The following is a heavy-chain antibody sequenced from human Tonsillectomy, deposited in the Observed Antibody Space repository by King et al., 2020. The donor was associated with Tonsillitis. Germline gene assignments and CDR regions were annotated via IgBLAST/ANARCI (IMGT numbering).Heavy chain of an antibody. CDR2: ISSSGSTI. D-gene: IGHD3-22*01. CDR1: GFTFSSYE. CDR3: AGEGIDYYDSSGYYRVDAFDI. Sequence: VQLVESGGGLVQPGGSLRRSCAASGFTFSSYEMNWVRQAPGKGLEWVSYISSSGSTIYYADSVTGRFTISRDNAKNSRYLQMNSLRAEDTAVYYCAGEGIDYYDSSGYYRVDAFDIWGQGTMVTVSS. V-gene: IGHV3-48*03. J-gene: IGHJ3*02.